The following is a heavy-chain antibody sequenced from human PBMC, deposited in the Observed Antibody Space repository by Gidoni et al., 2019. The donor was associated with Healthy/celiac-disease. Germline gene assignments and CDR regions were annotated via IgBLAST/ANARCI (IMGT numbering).Heavy chain of an antibody. J-gene: IGHJ4*02. Sequence: QVQLVQSGAEVKKPGASVKVSCKASGYTFTSYGISWVRQAPGQGLEWMGWISAYNGNTNYAHKLQGRVTMTTGTSTSTAYMELRSLRSDDTSVYYCARELAYCGGDCYFGREPFDYWGQGTLVTVSS. V-gene: IGHV1-18*01. D-gene: IGHD2-21*02. CDR1: GYTFTSYG. CDR3: ARELAYCGGDCYFGREPFDY. CDR2: ISAYNGNT.